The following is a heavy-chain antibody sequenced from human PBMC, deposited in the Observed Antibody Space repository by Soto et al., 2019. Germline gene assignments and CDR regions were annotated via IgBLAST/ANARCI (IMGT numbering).Heavy chain of an antibody. CDR2: IYYSGST. CDR3: ARRERADSIEWWLYP. Sequence: QLQLQESGPGLVKPSETLSLTCTVSGGSISSSSFHWGWIRQPPGKGLGWIGSIYYSGSTYYSPSLQSRVTMPVAASKNQCALRLSSVTAADTAVYYCARRERADSIEWWLYPWGHGTLVTVSS. D-gene: IGHD3-22*01. J-gene: IGHJ5*02. CDR1: GGSISSSSFH. V-gene: IGHV4-39*01.